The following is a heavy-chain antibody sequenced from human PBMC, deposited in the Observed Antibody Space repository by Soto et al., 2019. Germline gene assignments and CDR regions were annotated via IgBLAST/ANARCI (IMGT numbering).Heavy chain of an antibody. D-gene: IGHD6-19*01. Sequence: SGPTLVNPTQTLTLTCTFSGFSLSSSGVGVGWIRQPPGKSLEWLAVLYFNGDRRRSPSLENRLTITKDTSKNQVVLTMTNMDPVDTATYYCAHRPSGWYLFDYWGQGTLVTVS. V-gene: IGHV2-5*01. CDR1: GFSLSSSGVG. J-gene: IGHJ4*02. CDR2: LYFNGDR. CDR3: AHRPSGWYLFDY.